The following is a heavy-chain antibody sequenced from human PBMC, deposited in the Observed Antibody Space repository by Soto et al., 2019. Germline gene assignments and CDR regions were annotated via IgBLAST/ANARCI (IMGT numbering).Heavy chain of an antibody. CDR3: ARDRLVYSSSWYGYYYGMDV. J-gene: IGHJ6*02. CDR2: INHSGST. D-gene: IGHD6-13*01. Sequence: SEALSITCAVSVYSISTDYYWGWIRQPPGKGVEWIGEINHSGSTNYNPSLKSRVTISVDTSKNQFSLKLSSVTAADTAVYYCARDRLVYSSSWYGYYYGMDVWGQGTTVTVSS. CDR1: VYSISTDYY. V-gene: IGHV4-38-2*02.